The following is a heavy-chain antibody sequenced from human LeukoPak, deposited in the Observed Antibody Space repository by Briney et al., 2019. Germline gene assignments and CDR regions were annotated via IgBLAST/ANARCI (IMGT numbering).Heavy chain of an antibody. CDR3: ARASSDCSSTSCTNWFDP. CDR2: IYYSGST. V-gene: IGHV4-39*07. Sequence: SETLSLTCTVSGGSISSSSYYWGWIRQPPGKGLEWIGSIYYSGSTYYNPSLKSRVTISVDTSKNQFSLKLSSVTAADTAVYYCARASSDCSSTSCTNWFDPWGQGTLVTVSS. D-gene: IGHD2-2*01. J-gene: IGHJ5*02. CDR1: GGSISSSSYY.